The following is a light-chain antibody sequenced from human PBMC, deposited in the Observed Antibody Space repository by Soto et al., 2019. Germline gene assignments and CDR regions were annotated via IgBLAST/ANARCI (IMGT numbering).Light chain of an antibody. Sequence: EIVMTQSPATLSVSPGERATLSCRAIQSVNSNYLAWYQQKPGQAPRLLIYGVSNRATSIPARFSGSGSGTDFNITISSLQSEDSAVYYCQQYNNWPPWTFGQGTKVDI. V-gene: IGKV3D-15*01. CDR2: GVS. J-gene: IGKJ1*01. CDR3: QQYNNWPPWT. CDR1: QSVNSN.